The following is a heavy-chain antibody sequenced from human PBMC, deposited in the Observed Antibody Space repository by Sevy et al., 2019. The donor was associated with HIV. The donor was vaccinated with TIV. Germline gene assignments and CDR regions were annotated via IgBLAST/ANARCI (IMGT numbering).Heavy chain of an antibody. CDR3: ATDSLNIPISRTHPN. V-gene: IGHV1-24*01. D-gene: IGHD2-21*01. CDR1: GYTLTELS. Sequence: ASVKVSCKVSGYTLTELSMHWVRQAPGKGLEWMGGFDPEDGETSYEQKFQGRVTLTEDTSTDTAYMELSCLRSEDTAAYYCATDSLNIPISRTHPNWGQGSLVTVSS. J-gene: IGHJ4*02. CDR2: FDPEDGET.